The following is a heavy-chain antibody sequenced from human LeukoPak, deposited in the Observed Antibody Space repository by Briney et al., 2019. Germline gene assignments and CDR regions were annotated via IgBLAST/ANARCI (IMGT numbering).Heavy chain of an antibody. J-gene: IGHJ6*02. V-gene: IGHV4-30-4*01. CDR3: ARGPYYYDSSGYTAYGMDV. D-gene: IGHD3-22*01. CDR1: GDSISSGDYY. Sequence: PSQTLSLTCTVSGDSISSGDYYWSWIRQPPGKGLEWIGYIFYNGVTYYNPFLKSRLTISIDTPKNQFSLKLRSVTAADTAMYYCARGPYYYDSSGYTAYGMDVWGQGTTVTVSS. CDR2: IFYNGVT.